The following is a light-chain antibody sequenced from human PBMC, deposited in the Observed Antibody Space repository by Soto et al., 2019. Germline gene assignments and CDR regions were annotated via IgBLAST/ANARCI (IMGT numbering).Light chain of an antibody. V-gene: IGLV1-44*01. CDR1: SSNIGSNT. J-gene: IGLJ3*02. Sequence: QSVLTQPPSASGTPGQRVTISCSGSSSNIGSNTVNWYQQLPGTAPTLVIYSINQRPSAVPDRFSGSKSGTSASLAINGLQSEDEADYYCAAWDDSLNGVLFGGGTKVTVL. CDR2: SIN. CDR3: AAWDDSLNGVL.